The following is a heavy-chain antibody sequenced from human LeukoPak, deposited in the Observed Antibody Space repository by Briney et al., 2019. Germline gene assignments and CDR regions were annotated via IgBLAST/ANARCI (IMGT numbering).Heavy chain of an antibody. V-gene: IGHV3-33*01. CDR2: IWYDGSNK. CDR1: GFTFSSYG. CDR3: ATAITMVRGVDY. Sequence: GGSLRLSCAASGFTFSSYGMHWVRQAPGKGLEWVAVIWYDGSNKYYADSVKGRFTISRDNSKNTLYLQMNSLRAEDTAVYYCATAITMVRGVDYWGQGTLVTVSS. D-gene: IGHD3-10*01. J-gene: IGHJ4*02.